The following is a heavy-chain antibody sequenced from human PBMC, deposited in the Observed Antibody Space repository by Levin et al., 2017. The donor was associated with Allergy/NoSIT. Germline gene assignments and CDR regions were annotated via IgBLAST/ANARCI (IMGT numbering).Heavy chain of an antibody. CDR3: EKETSSWGVFAY. D-gene: IGHD3-10*01. CDR1: GFTFSNYA. J-gene: IGHJ4*02. CDR2: LGGSGGPS. Sequence: GGSLRLSCAASGFTFSNYAMAWVRQAPGKGLEWVSSLGGSGGPSYYVDSVKGRFTSARDNSKKTLYLQMNGLRAEDTAVYYCEKETSSWGVFAYWGQGTLVAVSS. V-gene: IGHV3-23*01.